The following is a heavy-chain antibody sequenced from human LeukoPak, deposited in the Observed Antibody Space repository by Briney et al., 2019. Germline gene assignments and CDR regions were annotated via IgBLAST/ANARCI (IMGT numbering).Heavy chain of an antibody. Sequence: SETLSLTCTVSGGSISSYYWSCIRQPAGRGLEWIGRTHTSGSTNYNPSLKSRVTMSLDTSKNQFSLKLSSVTAADTAVYYCARYVKIGYDTPGFDYWGQGTLVTVPS. V-gene: IGHV4-4*07. CDR1: GGSISSYY. D-gene: IGHD5-12*01. CDR2: THTSGST. CDR3: ARYVKIGYDTPGFDY. J-gene: IGHJ4*02.